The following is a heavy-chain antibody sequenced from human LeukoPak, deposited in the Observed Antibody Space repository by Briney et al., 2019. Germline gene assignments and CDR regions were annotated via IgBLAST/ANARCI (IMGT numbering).Heavy chain of an antibody. Sequence: ASVKVSCKASGYIFSNFFSSYGITWVRQAPGQGLEWMGWINAGNDNTKYSQNFQGRVTITRDTSASTAYMELSSLRSEDTAVYYCARSDGAYRGSYPDYWGQGTLVTVSS. D-gene: IGHD1-26*01. CDR2: INAGNDNT. CDR1: GYIFSNFFSSYG. V-gene: IGHV1-3*01. J-gene: IGHJ4*02. CDR3: ARSDGAYRGSYPDY.